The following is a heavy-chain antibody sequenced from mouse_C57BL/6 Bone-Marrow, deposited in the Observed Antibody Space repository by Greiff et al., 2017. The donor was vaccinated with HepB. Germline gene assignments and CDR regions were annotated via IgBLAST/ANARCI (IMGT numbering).Heavy chain of an antibody. Sequence: LVAPSQSLSITCTVSGFSLTSYGVDWVRQSPGKGLEWLGVIWGVGSTNYNSALKSRLSISKDNSKSQVFLKMNSLQTDDTAMYYCARDYSKDAMDYWGQGTSVTVSS. J-gene: IGHJ4*01. CDR3: ARDYSKDAMDY. V-gene: IGHV2-6*01. D-gene: IGHD2-5*01. CDR1: GFSLTSYG. CDR2: IWGVGST.